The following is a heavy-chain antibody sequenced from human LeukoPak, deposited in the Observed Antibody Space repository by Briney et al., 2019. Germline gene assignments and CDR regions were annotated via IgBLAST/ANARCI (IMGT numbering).Heavy chain of an antibody. J-gene: IGHJ4*02. V-gene: IGHV1-2*02. CDR1: GYKFTDDY. D-gene: IGHD3-16*01. CDR2: INPDSGFT. CDR3: APTPRAYTVWGKV. Sequence: ASVKVSCKASGYKFTDDYMHWVRQAPGQGLEFMGWINPDSGFTNYAQKFKGRVTMTRDTSISTAYLEVRSLTSDDTAVYYCAPTPRAYTVWGKVWGKGTRVTVS.